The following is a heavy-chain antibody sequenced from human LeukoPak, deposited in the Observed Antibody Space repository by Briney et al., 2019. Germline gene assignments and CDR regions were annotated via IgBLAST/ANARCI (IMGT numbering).Heavy chain of an antibody. CDR3: AFLRPGDCAFDM. J-gene: IGHJ3*02. CDR2: INHGGST. CDR1: GGSFSGYY. D-gene: IGHD3-16*01. V-gene: IGHV4-34*01. Sequence: SETLSLTCAVYGGSFSGYYWSWIRQPPGKGLEWIGEINHGGSTDYNPSLKSRGAISVDTSKHQFSLKLRYVTAADTAVYYCAFLRPGDCAFDMWGEGTMVTVSS.